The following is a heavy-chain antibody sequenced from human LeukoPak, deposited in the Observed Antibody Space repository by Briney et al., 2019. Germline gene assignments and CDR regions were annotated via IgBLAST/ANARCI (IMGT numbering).Heavy chain of an antibody. V-gene: IGHV3-23*01. CDR2: ISYGGDNT. CDR3: AKDPHPYGDSVGGYHFDY. D-gene: IGHD4-17*01. CDR1: GFTFTDYA. Sequence: GGSLRLSCAASGFTFTDYAMNWVRQAPGKGLEGVSGISYGGDNTYYADAVKGRFTISRDNPSNTLNLALNSLSAEDTAVYYCAKDPHPYGDSVGGYHFDYWGQGTLVTVSS. J-gene: IGHJ4*02.